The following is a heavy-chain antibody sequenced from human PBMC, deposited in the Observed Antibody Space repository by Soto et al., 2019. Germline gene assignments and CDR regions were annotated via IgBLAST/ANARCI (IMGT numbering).Heavy chain of an antibody. Sequence: QKYLVESGGGVVQPGVSLRLSCVASGSIVSGDGMHWVRQAPGKGLEWVAVIWYDGSNKYYADSVKGRFTISSDNSKNMLYLQMDSLRAEYTAVYYCARDGIGGTVFRGFCDYWGQGTLVTFCS. CDR3: ARDGIGGTVFRGFCDY. CDR2: IWYDGSNK. J-gene: IGHJ4*02. D-gene: IGHD1-7*01. CDR1: GSIVSGDG. V-gene: IGHV3-33*01.